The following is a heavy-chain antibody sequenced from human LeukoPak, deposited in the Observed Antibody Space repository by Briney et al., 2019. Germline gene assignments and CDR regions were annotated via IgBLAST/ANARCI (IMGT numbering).Heavy chain of an antibody. CDR3: ARDLIQDSSSWFPNYYYYGMDV. J-gene: IGHJ6*02. CDR1: GFTFSSYE. D-gene: IGHD6-13*01. V-gene: IGHV3-48*03. CDR2: ISSSGSTI. Sequence: PGGSLRLSCAASGFTFSSYEMNWVRQAPGKGLERVSYISSSGSTIYYADSVKGRFTTSRDNAKNSLYLQMNSLRAEDTAVYHCARDLIQDSSSWFPNYYYYGMDVWGQGTTVTVSS.